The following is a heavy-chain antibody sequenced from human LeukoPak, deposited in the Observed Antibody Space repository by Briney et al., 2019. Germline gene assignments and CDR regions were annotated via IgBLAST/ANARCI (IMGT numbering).Heavy chain of an antibody. CDR1: GFTFSSYA. CDR2: FSGSGGST. V-gene: IGHV3-23*01. J-gene: IGHJ4*02. D-gene: IGHD5-12*01. Sequence: GGSLRLSCAASGFTFSSYAMSWVRQAPGKGLECISGFSGSGGSTYYADSVKGRFTISRDNSKNTLHLQMNSLRAEDTAVYYCARGPSGYHNTGGQGTLVTVSS. CDR3: ARGPSGYHNT.